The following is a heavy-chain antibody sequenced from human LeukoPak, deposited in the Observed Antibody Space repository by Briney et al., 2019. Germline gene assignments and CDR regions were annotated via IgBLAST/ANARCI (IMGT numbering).Heavy chain of an antibody. CDR2: LRSRAYGATT. CDR3: SRADYYGSGSPISLDV. CDR1: GFTFSDYY. J-gene: IGHJ6*03. D-gene: IGHD3-10*01. Sequence: GGSLRLSCAASGFTFSDYYMSWVRQAPGKGLEWVSFLRSRAYGATTEYAASVKGRFTISRDDSKSIAYLQMNSLKTEDTAVYYCSRADYYGSGSPISLDVWGKGTTVTVS. V-gene: IGHV3-49*04.